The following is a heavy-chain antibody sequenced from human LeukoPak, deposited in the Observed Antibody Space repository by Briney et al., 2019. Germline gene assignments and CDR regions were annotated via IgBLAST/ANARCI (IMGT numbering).Heavy chain of an antibody. V-gene: IGHV3-23*01. CDR2: TSGSGGST. Sequence: PGGSLRLSCAASGFTFSSYWMTWVRQAPGKGLEWVSLTSGSGGSTYYADSVKGRFTISRDNSKNTLYLQMNSLRAEDTAVFYCAKDRDDYVWGSYLGAFDIWGQGTMVTVSS. D-gene: IGHD3-16*01. J-gene: IGHJ3*02. CDR3: AKDRDDYVWGSYLGAFDI. CDR1: GFTFSSYW.